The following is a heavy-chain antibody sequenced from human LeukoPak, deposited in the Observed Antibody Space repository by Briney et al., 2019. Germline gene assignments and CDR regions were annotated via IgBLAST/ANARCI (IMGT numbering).Heavy chain of an antibody. D-gene: IGHD2-2*01. Sequence: RASVTVSCKASGYTFTGYYMHWVRQAPGQGLEWMGWINPNSGGTNYAQKFQGWVTMTRDTSISTAYMELSRLRSDDTAVYYCARGGTSVPALDYWGQGTLVTVSS. CDR2: INPNSGGT. V-gene: IGHV1-2*04. J-gene: IGHJ4*02. CDR1: GYTFTGYY. CDR3: ARGGTSVPALDY.